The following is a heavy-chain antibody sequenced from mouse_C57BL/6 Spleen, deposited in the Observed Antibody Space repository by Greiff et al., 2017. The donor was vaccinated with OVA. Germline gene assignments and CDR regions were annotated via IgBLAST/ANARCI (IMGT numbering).Heavy chain of an antibody. J-gene: IGHJ2*01. Sequence: QVQLQQSGAELVKPGASVKLSCKASGYTFTEYTIHWVKQRSGQGLEWIGWFYPGSGSIKYNEKFKDKATLTADKSSSTVYMGLSRLTSEDSAVCVSARHEDAGPGYDFDYWGQGTTLTVSS. D-gene: IGHD2-14*01. CDR3: ARHEDAGPGYDFDY. V-gene: IGHV1-62-2*01. CDR2: FYPGSGSI. CDR1: GYTFTEYT.